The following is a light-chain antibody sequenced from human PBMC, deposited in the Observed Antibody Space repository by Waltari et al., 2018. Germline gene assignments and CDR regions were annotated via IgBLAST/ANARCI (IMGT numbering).Light chain of an antibody. CDR1: QSVGRS. CDR3: QMYVRLPVT. V-gene: IGKV3-20*01. CDR2: DAF. J-gene: IGKJ1*01. Sequence: EIVLTQSPGTLSLSPGERVTLSCRASQSVGRSLAWYQQRPGQAPRLLIYDAFPRATGVADRFSGSGSGTDFSLTISRLDPEDFAVYYCQMYVRLPVTFGQGTKVEIK.